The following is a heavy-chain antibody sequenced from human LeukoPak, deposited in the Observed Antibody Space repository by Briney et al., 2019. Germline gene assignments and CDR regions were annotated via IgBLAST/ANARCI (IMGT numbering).Heavy chain of an antibody. CDR1: GFTFSSYG. Sequence: PGGSLRLSCAASGFTFSSYGMQWGRHAPGKGLEWVSVIWYDGSSKYYAHSVKGRFTISRDTSKNTLYLQMNSLRAEDTVVYYCARDQRNGVVAAAGAFDIWGQGTMVTVSS. J-gene: IGHJ3*02. V-gene: IGHV3-33*01. CDR3: ARDQRNGVVAAAGAFDI. CDR2: IWYDGSSK. D-gene: IGHD2-15*01.